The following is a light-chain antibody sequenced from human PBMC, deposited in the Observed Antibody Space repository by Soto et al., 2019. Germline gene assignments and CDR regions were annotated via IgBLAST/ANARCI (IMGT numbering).Light chain of an antibody. CDR3: QQYRNSPYA. Sequence: EIVVTQSPGTLSLSPGERAPMSCRASQSVSSNYLAWYQQKTGQAPRLLIYGASSRATGIPDRFSGSGSGTDFTLTISKLEPEDFAVYYCQQYRNSPYAFGQGTELEI. J-gene: IGKJ2*01. CDR1: QSVSSNY. V-gene: IGKV3-20*01. CDR2: GAS.